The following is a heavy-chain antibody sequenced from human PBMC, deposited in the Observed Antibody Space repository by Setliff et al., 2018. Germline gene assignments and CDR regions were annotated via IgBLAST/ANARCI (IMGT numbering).Heavy chain of an antibody. V-gene: IGHV1-46*04. CDR2: INPRAGTT. CDR1: GYTFTNYY. CDR3: ARGQTVGPNSGKDY. Sequence: VASVKVSCKASGYTFTNYYINWVRQAPGQGLEWMGIINPRAGTTSYAQKLQGRVTMTRDTSTNTVYMELSSLRSEDSSMYYCARGQTVGPNSGKDYWGQGTLVTVSS. J-gene: IGHJ4*02. D-gene: IGHD1-26*01.